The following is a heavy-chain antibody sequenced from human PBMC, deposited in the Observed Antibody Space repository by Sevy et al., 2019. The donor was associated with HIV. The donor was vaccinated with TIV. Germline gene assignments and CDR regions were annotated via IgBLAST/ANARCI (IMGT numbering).Heavy chain of an antibody. CDR2: ISSGSTYT. CDR3: SRDRRNYAGQYFDY. CDR1: GFTFSDYY. V-gene: IGHV3-11*06. D-gene: IGHD1-7*01. J-gene: IGHJ4*02. Sequence: GGSLRLSCAVSGFTFSDYYMSWIRQAPGKGLEWVSDISSGSTYTKYADSVKGRFTISRDNPKNSLYLQMNSLRVEDTAVYYCSRDRRNYAGQYFDYWGQRTLVTVSS.